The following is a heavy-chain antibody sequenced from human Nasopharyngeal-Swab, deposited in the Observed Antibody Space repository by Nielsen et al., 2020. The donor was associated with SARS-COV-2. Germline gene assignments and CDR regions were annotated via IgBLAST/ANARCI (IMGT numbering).Heavy chain of an antibody. Sequence: GGSLRLSCAASGFTFSDYYMSWIRQAPGKGLEWVSYISSSSSYTNYADSVKGRFTISRDNAKNSLYLQMNSLRAEDTAVYYCARVSPPLLTGPYYYYGMDVWGQGITVTVSS. J-gene: IGHJ6*02. CDR2: ISSSSSYT. D-gene: IGHD3-9*01. CDR3: ARVSPPLLTGPYYYYGMDV. CDR1: GFTFSDYY. V-gene: IGHV3-11*06.